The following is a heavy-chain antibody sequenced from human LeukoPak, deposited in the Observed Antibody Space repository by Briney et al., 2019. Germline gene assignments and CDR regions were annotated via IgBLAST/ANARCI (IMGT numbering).Heavy chain of an antibody. CDR2: MNPNRGNT. J-gene: IGHJ6*03. D-gene: IGHD3-3*01. Sequence: ASVKVSCKASGYTFTSYDINWVRQATGQGLEWMGWMNPNRGNTGYAQKFQGRVTITRNTSISTAYMELSSLRSEDMAVYYCARARYETRIWPKSRYDYYHYMDVWGKGTTVTVSS. V-gene: IGHV1-8*03. CDR1: GYTFTSYD. CDR3: ARARYETRIWPKSRYDYYHYMDV.